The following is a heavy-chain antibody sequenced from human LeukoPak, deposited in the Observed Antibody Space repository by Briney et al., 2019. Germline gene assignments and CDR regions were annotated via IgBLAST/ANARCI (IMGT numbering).Heavy chain of an antibody. CDR1: RLTFSACG. J-gene: IGHJ4*02. CDR2: ISFDGSHK. CDR3: AKGTAVDRQYFEN. V-gene: IGHV3-30*18. Sequence: GGSLRLSCAASRLTFSACGMHWVRQAPGKGLEWVAAISFDGSHKYYADSVKGRFTISGDNSMNTLYLQMNSLRAEDTAVYYCAKGTAVDRQYFENWGQGTLVTVSS. D-gene: IGHD1-1*01.